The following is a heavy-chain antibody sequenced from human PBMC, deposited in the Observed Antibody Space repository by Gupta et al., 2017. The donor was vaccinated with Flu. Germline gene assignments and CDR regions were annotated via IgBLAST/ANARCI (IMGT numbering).Heavy chain of an antibody. CDR2: ISSDGSNT. J-gene: IGHJ4*02. V-gene: IGHV3-74*01. D-gene: IGHD1-14*01. Sequence: EVQLXESGGGLVQPGGSLRLSXXAXGFTXSXYWMHWVRQAPGKGLVWVSRISSDGSNTNYADSVKGRFTISRDNAKNTVYLQMNSLRAEDTAVYYCATSRTFDYWGQGTLVTVSS. CDR1: GFTXSXYW. CDR3: ATSRTFDY.